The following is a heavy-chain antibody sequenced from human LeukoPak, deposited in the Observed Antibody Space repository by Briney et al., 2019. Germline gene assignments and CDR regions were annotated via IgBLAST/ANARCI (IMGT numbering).Heavy chain of an antibody. CDR2: INPNSGGT. Sequence: ASVKVSCKASGYTFTSYYIHWVRQAPGQGLEWMGWINPNSGGTNYAQKFQGRVTMARDTSISTAYMELSRLRSDDTAVFYCARDLLEWLTRRHGAGVFDIWGQGTMVTVSS. CDR3: ARDLLEWLTRRHGAGVFDI. V-gene: IGHV1-2*02. D-gene: IGHD3-3*01. J-gene: IGHJ3*02. CDR1: GYTFTSYY.